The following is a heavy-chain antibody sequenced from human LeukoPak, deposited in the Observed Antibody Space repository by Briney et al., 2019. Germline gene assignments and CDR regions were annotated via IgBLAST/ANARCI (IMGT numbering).Heavy chain of an antibody. J-gene: IGHJ4*02. V-gene: IGHV3-23*01. D-gene: IGHD4-17*01. Sequence: PGGSLRLSCAASGFTFSSYAMSWVRQAPGKGLEWVSSISGSNDNTYHADSVKDRFTISRDNSKNTLSLQMNSLRAEDTAVYYCAKGRGTTVTSAANYWGQGTLVTVSS. CDR3: AKGRGTTVTSAANY. CDR2: ISGSNDNT. CDR1: GFTFSSYA.